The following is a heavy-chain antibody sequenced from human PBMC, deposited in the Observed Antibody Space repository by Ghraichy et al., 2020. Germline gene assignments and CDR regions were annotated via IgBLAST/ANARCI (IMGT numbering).Heavy chain of an antibody. Sequence: SETLSLTCTVSGGSISSYYWSWIRQPAGKGLEWIGRIYTSGSTNYNPSLKSRVTMSVDTSKNQFSLKLSSVTAADTAVYYCAREEIIVVVPAATYYFDYWGQGTLVTVSS. V-gene: IGHV4-4*07. CDR2: IYTSGST. J-gene: IGHJ4*02. CDR3: AREEIIVVVPAATYYFDY. CDR1: GGSISSYY. D-gene: IGHD2-2*01.